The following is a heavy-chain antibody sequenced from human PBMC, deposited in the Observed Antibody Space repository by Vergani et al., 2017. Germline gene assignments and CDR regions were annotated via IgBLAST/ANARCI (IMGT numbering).Heavy chain of an antibody. V-gene: IGHV4-38-2*01. J-gene: IGHJ6*02. CDR3: ARLEFYYYYGMYV. CDR1: GYSISSGYY. Sequence: QVQLQESGPGLVKPSETLSLTCAVSGYSISSGYYWGWIRQPPGKGLEWIGSIYHSGSTYYNPSLKSRVTILVDTSKNQFSLKLSSVTAADTAVYYCARLEFYYYYGMYVWGQGTTVTVSS. CDR2: IYHSGST.